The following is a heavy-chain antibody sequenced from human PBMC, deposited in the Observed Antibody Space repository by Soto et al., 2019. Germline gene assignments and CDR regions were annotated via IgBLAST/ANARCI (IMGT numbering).Heavy chain of an antibody. D-gene: IGHD3-22*01. CDR1: GFTVSSNY. CDR2: IYSGGST. CDR3: ARAGGDSSGSTEV. Sequence: VQLVDSGGGVVQPGGSLRLSCAASGFTVSSNYMSWVRQAPGKGLEWVSVIYSGGSTYYADSVKGRFTISRDNSKNTLYLQMNSLRAEDTAVYYCARAGGDSSGSTEVWGQGTLVTVSS. J-gene: IGHJ4*02. V-gene: IGHV3-53*01.